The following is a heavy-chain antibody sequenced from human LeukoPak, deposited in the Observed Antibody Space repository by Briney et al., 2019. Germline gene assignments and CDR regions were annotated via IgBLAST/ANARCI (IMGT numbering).Heavy chain of an antibody. CDR3: ARARRGSTRSPFRSSIAARNYLDY. V-gene: IGHV4-34*01. J-gene: IGHJ4*02. CDR1: GGSFSGYY. Sequence: SETLSRTCAVYGGSFSGYYWSWIRQPPGKGLEWIGEINQSGSTNYNPSLKSRVTISVDTSKNQFSLKLSSVTAADTAVYYCARARRGSTRSPFRSSIAARNYLDYLGQGTLVTVSS. CDR2: INQSGST. D-gene: IGHD6-6*01.